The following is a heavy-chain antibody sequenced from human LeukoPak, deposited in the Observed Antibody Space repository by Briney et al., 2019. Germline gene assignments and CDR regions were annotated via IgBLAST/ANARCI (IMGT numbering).Heavy chain of an antibody. CDR2: IYSGGST. J-gene: IGHJ4*02. V-gene: IGHV3-53*05. D-gene: IGHD2-21*01. Sequence: GGSLRLSCAASGFTVSSNYMSWVRQAPGKGLEWVSVIYSGGSTYYSDSVKGRFNISRDNSKNTLYLQMSSLRVEDTAVYYCARVSFRYYFHYWGRGTLVSVPS. CDR3: ARVSFRYYFHY. CDR1: GFTVSSNY.